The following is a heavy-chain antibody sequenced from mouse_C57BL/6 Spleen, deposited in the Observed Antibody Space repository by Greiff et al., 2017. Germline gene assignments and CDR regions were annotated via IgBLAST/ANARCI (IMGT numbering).Heavy chain of an antibody. J-gene: IGHJ2*01. CDR2: IHPNSGST. CDR1: GYTFTSYW. V-gene: IGHV1-64*01. CDR3: ASLYDYDRGVDY. Sequence: QVQLQQPGAELVKPGASVKLSCKASGYTFTSYWMHWVKQRPGQGLEWIGMIHPNSGSTNYNEKFKSKATLTVDKSSSTAYMQRSSLTSEDSAVYYCASLYDYDRGVDYWGQGTTLTVSS. D-gene: IGHD2-4*01.